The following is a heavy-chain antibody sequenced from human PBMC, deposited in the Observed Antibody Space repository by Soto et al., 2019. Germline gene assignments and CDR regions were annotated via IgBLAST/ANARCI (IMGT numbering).Heavy chain of an antibody. CDR2: ISAYNGNT. V-gene: IGHV1-18*01. Sequence: PLVQSRAEVKKPGASVKVSCKASGYTFSSQGISWVRQAPGQGLEWMGWISAYNGNTNYAQKFQGRVTLTTDTSTNTAYMELRSLRSDDTAVYYCAREQWRGAWIDPWGQGTLVTVSS. CDR1: GYTFSSQG. J-gene: IGHJ5*02. D-gene: IGHD6-19*01. CDR3: AREQWRGAWIDP.